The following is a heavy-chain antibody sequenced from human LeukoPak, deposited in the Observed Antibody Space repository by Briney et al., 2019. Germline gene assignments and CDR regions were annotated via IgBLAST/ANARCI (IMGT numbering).Heavy chain of an antibody. V-gene: IGHV4-59*01. CDR2: IYYSGST. CDR3: ARDGGGDSYNSTPL. D-gene: IGHD5-24*01. J-gene: IGHJ2*01. CDR1: GGSISSYY. Sequence: SETLSLTCTVSGGSISSYYWNWIRQPPGKGLEWIGYIYYSGSTNYNPSLKSRVTISVDTSKNQFSLKLSSVTAADTAVYYCARDGGGDSYNSTPLWGRGTLVTVSS.